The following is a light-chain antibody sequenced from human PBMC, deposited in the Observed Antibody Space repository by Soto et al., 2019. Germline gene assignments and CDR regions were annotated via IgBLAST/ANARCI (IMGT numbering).Light chain of an antibody. CDR2: EGS. V-gene: IGLV2-23*01. CDR3: CSYAGSRTYL. CDR1: SGDVGSYNL. Sequence: QSALTQPRSVSGSPGQSITISCTGTSGDVGSYNLVSWYQQQPGKAPKLLIYEGSQRPSGVSTRFSGSKSGNTASLTISGLQADDEADYYCCSYAGSRTYLFGTGTKVTVL. J-gene: IGLJ1*01.